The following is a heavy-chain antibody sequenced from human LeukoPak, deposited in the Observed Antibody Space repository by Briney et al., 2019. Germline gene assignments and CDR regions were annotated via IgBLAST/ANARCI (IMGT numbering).Heavy chain of an antibody. CDR2: ISSSSSYI. Sequence: GGSLRLSCAASGFTFSSYSMNWVRQAPGKGLEWVSSISSSSSYIYYADSVKGRFTISGDNAKNSLYLQMNSLRAEDTAVYYCAKDRDYESEVFDYWGQGTLSPSPQ. D-gene: IGHD4-17*01. CDR3: AKDRDYESEVFDY. V-gene: IGHV3-21*01. J-gene: IGHJ4*02. CDR1: GFTFSSYS.